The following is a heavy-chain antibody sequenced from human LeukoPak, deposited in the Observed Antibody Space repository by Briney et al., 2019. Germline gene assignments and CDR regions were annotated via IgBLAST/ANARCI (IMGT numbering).Heavy chain of an antibody. Sequence: GGSLRLSCAASGFIFSDKWMAWVRQAPGRGLEWVARIKSKDVGGTAANAAPVEGRFTISRDDSKNTLYLQMNSLKTEDTAVYYCTTTQYSDSSLRYWGQGTPVTVSS. J-gene: IGHJ4*02. V-gene: IGHV3-15*01. CDR3: TTTQYSDSSLRY. CDR2: IKSKDVGGTA. CDR1: GFIFSDKW. D-gene: IGHD1-26*01.